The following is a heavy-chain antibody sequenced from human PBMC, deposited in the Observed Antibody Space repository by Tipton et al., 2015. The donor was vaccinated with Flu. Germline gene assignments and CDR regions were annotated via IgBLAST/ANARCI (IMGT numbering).Heavy chain of an antibody. V-gene: IGHV4-59*08. CDR1: GDSIRNYY. Sequence: TLSLTCTVSGDSIRNYYWTWIRQSPGKGLEWIGNIYYSRGTDYSPSLESRVTISEDTSKNQISLKLSSVTAADTAIYYCVRGWGYFDYWGQGALVTVSS. D-gene: IGHD3-16*01. CDR2: IYYSRGT. CDR3: VRGWGYFDY. J-gene: IGHJ4*02.